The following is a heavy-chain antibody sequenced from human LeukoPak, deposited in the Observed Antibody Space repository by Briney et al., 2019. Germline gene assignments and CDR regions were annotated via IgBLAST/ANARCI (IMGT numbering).Heavy chain of an antibody. CDR3: ARAPKGMTTVRYYYYYYMDV. V-gene: IGHV4-31*03. CDR1: SGSITSGGYY. J-gene: IGHJ6*03. D-gene: IGHD4-11*01. CDR2: IYYSGST. Sequence: PSQTLSLTCTVSSGSITSGGYYWNWIRQHPGRGLEWIGYIYYSGSTFYNPSLKSRVTMSVDTSKNQFSLKLSSVTAADTAVYYGARAPKGMTTVRYYYYYYMDVWGKGTTVTVSS.